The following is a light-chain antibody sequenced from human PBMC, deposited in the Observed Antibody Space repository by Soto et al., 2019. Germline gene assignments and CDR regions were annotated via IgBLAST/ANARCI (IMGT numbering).Light chain of an antibody. V-gene: IGKV1-5*03. CDR1: QSLSSW. CDR3: QKYNSYSLT. J-gene: IGKJ4*01. CDR2: KAS. Sequence: DIPMTQSPSTLSASVGARVTIPCRASQSLSSWLAWYQQKPGQAPKLLIYKASSLESGVPSRYSGSGSGTEFTLTISSLQPDDFATDYGQKYNSYSLTFGGGTKVEIK.